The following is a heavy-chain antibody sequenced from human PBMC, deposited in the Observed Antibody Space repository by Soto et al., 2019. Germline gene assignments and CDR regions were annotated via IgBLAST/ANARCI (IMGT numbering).Heavy chain of an antibody. D-gene: IGHD3-9*01. Sequence: SQTLSLTCTVSGGSISSGGYYWCWIRQHPGKGLEWIGYIYYSGSTYYNPSLKSRVTISVDTSKNQFSLKLSSVTAADTAVYYCASGYYDILTGHPTSRVGSWFDPWGQGTLVTVSS. J-gene: IGHJ5*02. CDR1: GGSISSGGYY. CDR3: ASGYYDILTGHPTSRVGSWFDP. CDR2: IYYSGST. V-gene: IGHV4-31*03.